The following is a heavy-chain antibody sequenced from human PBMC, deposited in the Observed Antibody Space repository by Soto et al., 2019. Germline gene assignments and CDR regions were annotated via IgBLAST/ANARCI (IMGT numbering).Heavy chain of an antibody. J-gene: IGHJ6*02. CDR1: GYIFSYY. V-gene: IGHV1-46*01. Sequence: ASVKVSCKASGYIFSYYMHWVRQAPGQGLEWMGIINPSGGSTSYAQKFQGRVTMTRDTSTSTVYMELSSLRSEDTAVYYCAKSSPYRLVQTPTGNQYYSPMDVWGQGTTVTVSS. CDR3: AKSSPYRLVQTPTGNQYYSPMDV. D-gene: IGHD1-1*01. CDR2: INPSGGST.